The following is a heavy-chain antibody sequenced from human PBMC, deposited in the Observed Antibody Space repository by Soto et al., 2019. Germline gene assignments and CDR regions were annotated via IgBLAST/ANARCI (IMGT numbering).Heavy chain of an antibody. Sequence: QEQLVESGGGVVQPGTSLRLSCAASGLTFSNYGMHWVRQAPGKGLEWVAVIWYDGITKFYADSVKGRFSISRDNSKNTLYLEMNSLRAEDTAVYFCATVDNYYGSAFWGQGTLVTVSP. J-gene: IGHJ4*02. CDR3: ATVDNYYGSAF. D-gene: IGHD3-10*01. CDR1: GLTFSNYG. CDR2: IWYDGITK. V-gene: IGHV3-33*01.